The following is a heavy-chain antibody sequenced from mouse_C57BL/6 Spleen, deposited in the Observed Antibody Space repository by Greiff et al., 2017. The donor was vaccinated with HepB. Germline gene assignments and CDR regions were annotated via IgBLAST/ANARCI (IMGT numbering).Heavy chain of an antibody. CDR1: GFTFSSYG. D-gene: IGHD1-1*01. CDR3: ARQDYYGSPYYFDY. Sequence: EVMLVESGGDLVKPGGSLKLSCAASGFTFSSYGMSWVRQTPDKRLEWVATISSGGSYTYYPDSVQGRFTISRDNAKNTLYLQMSSLKSEDTAMYYCARQDYYGSPYYFDYWGQGTTLTVSS. CDR2: ISSGGSYT. V-gene: IGHV5-6*01. J-gene: IGHJ2*01.